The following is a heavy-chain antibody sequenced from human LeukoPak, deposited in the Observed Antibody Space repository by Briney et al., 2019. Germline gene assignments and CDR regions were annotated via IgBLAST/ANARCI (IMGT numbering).Heavy chain of an antibody. V-gene: IGHV3-64*01. CDR2: ISSNGGST. D-gene: IGHD1-26*01. CDR1: GFTFSSYA. J-gene: IGHJ5*02. CDR3: GGEPGPSRGSYYQWFDP. Sequence: GGSLRLSCAASGFTFSSYAMHWVRQAPGKGLEYVSAISSNGGSTYYANSVKGRFTISRDNSKNTLYLQMGSLRAEDMAVYYCGGEPGPSRGSYYQWFDPWGQGTLVTVSS.